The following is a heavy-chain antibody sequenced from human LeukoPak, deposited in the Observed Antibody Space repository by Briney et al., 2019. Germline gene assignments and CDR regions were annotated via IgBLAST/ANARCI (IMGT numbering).Heavy chain of an antibody. CDR1: GFTFSSYE. V-gene: IGHV3-48*03. D-gene: IGHD4-17*01. CDR2: ISSSGSTI. CDR3: ARGGYGAYMG. J-gene: IGHJ4*02. Sequence: TGGSLRLSCAASGFTFSSYEMNWVRQAPGKGLEWVSYISSSGSTIYYADSVKGRFTISRDNAKNTLDLQMNSLRAEDTAVYYCARGGYGAYMGWGQGMLVTVSS.